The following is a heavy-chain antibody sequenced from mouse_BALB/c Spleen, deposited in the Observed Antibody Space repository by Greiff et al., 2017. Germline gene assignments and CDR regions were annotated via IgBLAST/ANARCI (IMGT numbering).Heavy chain of an antibody. CDR2: IYPGSGST. V-gene: IGHV1S22*01. CDR3: TREGTYVVDY. CDR1: GYTFTSYW. J-gene: IGHJ4*01. Sequence: LKQPGSELVRPGASVKLSCKASGYTFTSYWMHWVKQRPGQGLEWIGNIYPGSGSTNYDEKFKSKATLTVDTSSSTAYMQLSSLTSEDSAVYYCTREGTYVVDYWGQGTSVTVSS. D-gene: IGHD3-3*01.